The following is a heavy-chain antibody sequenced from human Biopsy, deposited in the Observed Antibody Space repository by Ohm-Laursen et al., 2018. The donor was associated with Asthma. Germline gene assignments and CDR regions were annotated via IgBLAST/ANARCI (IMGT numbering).Heavy chain of an antibody. CDR1: GYTFNSAG. J-gene: IGHJ6*02. CDR3: ARAVDYSHYYGIDV. Sequence: ASAKVSCKTSGYTFNSAGITWVRQAPGQGLEWTGWISVYNGNTKVAQKLQDRVTMITDTSTSTAYMELRSLRSDDTAVYFCARAVDYSHYYGIDVWGQGTTVTVS. V-gene: IGHV1-18*01. CDR2: ISVYNGNT. D-gene: IGHD3-10*01.